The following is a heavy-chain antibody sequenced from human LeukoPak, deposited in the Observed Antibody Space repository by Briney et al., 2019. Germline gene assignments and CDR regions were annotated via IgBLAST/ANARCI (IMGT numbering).Heavy chain of an antibody. D-gene: IGHD3-22*01. V-gene: IGHV3-23*01. CDR2: ISGSGGST. CDR1: GSTFSSYA. CDR3: AKGPSYYYDSSGYYC. J-gene: IGHJ4*02. Sequence: GGSLRLSCAASGSTFSSYAMSWVRQAPGKGLEWVSAISGSGGSTYYADSVKGRFTISRDNSKNTLYLQMNSLRAEDTAVYYCAKGPSYYYDSSGYYCWGQGTLVTVSS.